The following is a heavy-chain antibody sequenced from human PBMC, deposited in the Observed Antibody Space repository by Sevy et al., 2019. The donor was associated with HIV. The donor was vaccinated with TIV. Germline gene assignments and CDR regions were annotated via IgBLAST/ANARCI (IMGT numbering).Heavy chain of an antibody. J-gene: IGHJ4*02. CDR3: AGRYFDV. D-gene: IGHD3-16*02. V-gene: IGHV3-7*01. CDR2: IRHEVNEI. CDR1: GFTFHTYW. Sequence: GGSLRLSCAASGFTFHTYWMQWVRQAPGKGLEWVANIRHEVNEISYEDSVKGRFTFSRDNAMQLLYLEMNNLRVDDSGIYDCAGRYFDVWGQGTLVTVSS.